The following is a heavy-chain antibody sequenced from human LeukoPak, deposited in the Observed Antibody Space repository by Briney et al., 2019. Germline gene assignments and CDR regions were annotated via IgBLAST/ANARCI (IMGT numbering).Heavy chain of an antibody. CDR1: GFTFDDYA. D-gene: IGHD4-11*01. Sequence: PGGSLRLSCAASGFTFDDYAMHWVRQAPGKGLEWVSLISGDGGSTYYADSVKGRFTISRDNSKNSLYLQMNSLRTEDTALYYCAKAGDYSNYWAGYYFDYWGQGTLVTVSS. CDR3: AKAGDYSNYWAGYYFDY. CDR2: ISGDGGST. V-gene: IGHV3-43*02. J-gene: IGHJ4*02.